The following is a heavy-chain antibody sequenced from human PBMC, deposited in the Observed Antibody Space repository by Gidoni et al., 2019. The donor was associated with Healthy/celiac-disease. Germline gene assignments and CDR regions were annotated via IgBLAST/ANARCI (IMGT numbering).Heavy chain of an antibody. CDR1: GFTFSSYW. Sequence: EVQLVESGGGLVQPGGSLRLSCAASGFTFSSYWMHWVRQAPGKGLVWVSSINSDGSSTNYADAVKGRVTIARDNAKNTLYLQRNSLRAEDTAVYYCAREWDGDYGMDVWGQGTTVTVS. CDR2: INSDGSST. D-gene: IGHD4-17*01. J-gene: IGHJ6*02. V-gene: IGHV3-74*01. CDR3: AREWDGDYGMDV.